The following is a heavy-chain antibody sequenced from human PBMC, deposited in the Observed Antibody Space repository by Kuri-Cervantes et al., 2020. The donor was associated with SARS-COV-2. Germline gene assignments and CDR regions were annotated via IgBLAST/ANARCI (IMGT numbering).Heavy chain of an antibody. CDR1: GGSVSSGSYY. D-gene: IGHD6-6*01. CDR2: IYYSGST. Sequence: GSLRLSCTVSGGSVSSGSYYWSWIRQPPGKGLEWIGYIYYSGSTNYNPSLKSRVTISVGTSKNQFSLKLSSVTAADTAVYYCASSRLGIFDYWGQGTLVTVSS. V-gene: IGHV4-61*01. CDR3: ASSRLGIFDY. J-gene: IGHJ4*02.